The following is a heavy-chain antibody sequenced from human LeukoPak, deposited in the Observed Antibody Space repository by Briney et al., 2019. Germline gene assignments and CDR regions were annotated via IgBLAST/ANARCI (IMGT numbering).Heavy chain of an antibody. CDR3: SRKYDSSGYFDY. D-gene: IGHD3-22*01. Sequence: GGSLRLSCAASGFTVSSNYMNWVRQAPGKGLDWVSAIYRGGDPYYADSVKGRFTISRDNSKNTLYLQMNSLRAEDTAVYYCSRKYDSSGYFDYWGRGTLVTVSS. V-gene: IGHV3-53*01. J-gene: IGHJ4*02. CDR2: IYRGGDP. CDR1: GFTVSSNY.